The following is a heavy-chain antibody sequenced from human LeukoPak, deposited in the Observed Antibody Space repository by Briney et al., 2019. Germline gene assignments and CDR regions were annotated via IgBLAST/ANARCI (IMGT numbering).Heavy chain of an antibody. D-gene: IGHD5-24*01. V-gene: IGHV3-21*01. CDR3: AQARDGYNPMDY. Sequence: NPGGSLRLSCAASGFTFSTYSMNWVRQAPGKGLEWVSSISSSSIYIYYADSLKGRFTISRDDAKNSLYLQMNSLRAEDTAVYYCAQARDGYNPMDYWGQGTLVTVSS. CDR2: ISSSSIYI. J-gene: IGHJ4*02. CDR1: GFTFSTYS.